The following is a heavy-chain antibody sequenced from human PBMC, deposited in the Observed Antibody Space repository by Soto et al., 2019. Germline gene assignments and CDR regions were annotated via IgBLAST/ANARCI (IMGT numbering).Heavy chain of an antibody. CDR1: GFTFSSYA. D-gene: IGHD3-9*01. V-gene: IGHV3-64*01. CDR2: ISSNGGST. J-gene: IGHJ3*02. CDR3: ARGHYDILTGWFHDAFDI. Sequence: GGSLRLSCAASGFTFSSYAMHWVRQAPGKGLEYVSAISSNGGSTYYAYSVKGRFTISRDNSKNTLYLQMGSLKAEDIAVYYCARGHYDILTGWFHDAFDIWGQGTMVTVSS.